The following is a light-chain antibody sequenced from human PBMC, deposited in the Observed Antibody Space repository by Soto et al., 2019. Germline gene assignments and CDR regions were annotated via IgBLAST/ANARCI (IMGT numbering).Light chain of an antibody. CDR3: MQETHWPIT. J-gene: IGKJ5*01. CDR2: KVP. CDR1: QSLVHSDGIAY. V-gene: IGKV2-30*02. Sequence: DVVMTQSPLFLRVTLGPPVSIFCRSNQSLVHSDGIAYFSWFKRQKGRSPRRLIYKVPNRDSGVPARFSGIGSGTDFALTISRVEAEEGGVDDGMQETHWPITFGPGTRREIK.